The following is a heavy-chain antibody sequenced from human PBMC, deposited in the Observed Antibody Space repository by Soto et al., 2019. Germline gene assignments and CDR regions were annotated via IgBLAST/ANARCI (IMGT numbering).Heavy chain of an antibody. Sequence: SETLSLTCTVSGDSIRSDNHYWSWIRQPPGKGLEWNGYIYYSGSTYYSPSLKSRVTISVDTSKNLFSLKLNSVTAADTAVYYCASVDILTVYGCMDVWGQGTTVTVSS. CDR2: IYYSGST. J-gene: IGHJ6*02. V-gene: IGHV4-30-4*01. CDR1: GDSIRSDNHY. D-gene: IGHD3-9*01. CDR3: ASVDILTVYGCMDV.